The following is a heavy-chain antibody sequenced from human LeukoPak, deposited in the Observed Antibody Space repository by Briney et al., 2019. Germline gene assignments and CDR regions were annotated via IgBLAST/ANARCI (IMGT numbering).Heavy chain of an antibody. CDR3: ARGSGGASTTLTNWFDP. Sequence: ASVKVSCKASGYTFTDFCIHWVRQAPGQGLEWMGWINPNSGGTNYAQKFQGRVTMTRDTSISTAYMELGGLTSDDTAVYYCARGSGGASTTLTNWFDPWGQGTLVTVSS. D-gene: IGHD3-10*01. J-gene: IGHJ5*02. CDR2: INPNSGGT. CDR1: GYTFTDFC. V-gene: IGHV1-2*02.